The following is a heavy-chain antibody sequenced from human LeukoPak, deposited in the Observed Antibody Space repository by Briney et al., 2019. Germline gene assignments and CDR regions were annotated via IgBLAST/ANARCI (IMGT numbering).Heavy chain of an antibody. CDR1: GGTFSSYA. CDR3: ARSRTILTGYQENSYFDL. D-gene: IGHD3-9*01. V-gene: IGHV1-69*05. J-gene: IGHJ2*01. Sequence: SVKDSCKASGGTFSSYASSWVRQAPGQGLEWMGRIIPIFGRANYAQKFQGRVTITTDESTSTAYVELCSLRSEDTAVYYCARSRTILTGYQENSYFDLWGRGTLVTVSS. CDR2: IIPIFGRA.